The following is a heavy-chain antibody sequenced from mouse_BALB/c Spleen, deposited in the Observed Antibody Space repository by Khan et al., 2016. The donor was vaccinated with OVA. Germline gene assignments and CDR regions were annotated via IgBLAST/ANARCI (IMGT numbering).Heavy chain of an antibody. Sequence: EVQLVESGPGLVKPSQSLSLTCSVTGYSITSGYYWNWIRQFPGNKLEWMGYISYDGSNNYNPSLKNRISITRDTSKNQFFLKLNSVTTEDTATYYCARDYRPRDFDVWGAGTSVTVSS. CDR3: ARDYRPRDFDV. CDR1: GYSITSGYY. V-gene: IGHV3-6*02. CDR2: ISYDGSN. J-gene: IGHJ1*01.